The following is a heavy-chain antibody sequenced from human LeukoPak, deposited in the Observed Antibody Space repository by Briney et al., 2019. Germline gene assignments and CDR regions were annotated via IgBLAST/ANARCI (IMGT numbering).Heavy chain of an antibody. Sequence: PGGSLRLSCAASGFTFSSYSMNWVRQAPGKGLEWVSSISSSSSYIYYADSVKGRFTISRDDAKNSVSLQLKSLRAEDTAVYYCARGTPFDYWGQGTLVTVSS. CDR1: GFTFSSYS. CDR3: ARGTPFDY. CDR2: ISSSSSYI. V-gene: IGHV3-21*01. J-gene: IGHJ4*02.